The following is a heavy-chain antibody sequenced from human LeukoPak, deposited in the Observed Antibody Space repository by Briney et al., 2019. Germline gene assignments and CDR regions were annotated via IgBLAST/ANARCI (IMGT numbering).Heavy chain of an antibody. Sequence: GGSLRLSCAASGFTFSSYGMNWVRQAPGKGLEWASKISSSGSAIYYADSVKGRFTISRDNAKSTLYLQLNSLRAEDTAVYYCARGGSLGYWGQGTLVTVSS. CDR1: GFTFSSYG. D-gene: IGHD6-13*01. V-gene: IGHV3-48*03. CDR2: ISSSGSAI. CDR3: ARGGSLGY. J-gene: IGHJ4*02.